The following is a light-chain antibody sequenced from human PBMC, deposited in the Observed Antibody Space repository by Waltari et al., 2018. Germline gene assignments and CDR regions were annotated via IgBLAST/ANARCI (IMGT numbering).Light chain of an antibody. Sequence: QSVLTQPPSASGTPGQRVTISCSGSSSNIGSNYVYWYQQLPGTAPKLLIYKKNQRPSGVPDRFSGSKSGTSASLAISGLRSEDEADYSCAAWDDSLSGVVFGGGTKLTVL. CDR1: SSNIGSNY. CDR3: AAWDDSLSGVV. V-gene: IGLV1-47*01. J-gene: IGLJ2*01. CDR2: KKN.